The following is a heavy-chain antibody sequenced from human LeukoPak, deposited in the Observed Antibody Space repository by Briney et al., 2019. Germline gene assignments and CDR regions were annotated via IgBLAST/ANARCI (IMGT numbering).Heavy chain of an antibody. J-gene: IGHJ6*03. D-gene: IGHD5-12*01. CDR1: GFTFSDYY. CDR2: ISSTGATI. V-gene: IGHV3-11*01. Sequence: GGSLRLSCVASGFTFSDYYMTWIRQSPGKGLEWVSYISSTGATIYCADSVKGRFTISRDNAKNSLFLQMSSLRAEDTAVYYCARGDIASYYYSLEVWGTGTTVIISS. CDR3: ARGDIASYYYSLEV.